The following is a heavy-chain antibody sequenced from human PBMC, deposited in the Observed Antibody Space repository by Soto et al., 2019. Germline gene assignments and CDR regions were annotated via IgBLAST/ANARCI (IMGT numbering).Heavy chain of an antibody. J-gene: IGHJ6*02. CDR1: GYTFTSYG. V-gene: IGHV1-18*01. CDR3: AREDQLLTPRYYGMDV. CDR2: ISAYNGNT. D-gene: IGHD2-2*01. Sequence: ASVKVSCKASGYTFTSYGISWVRQAPGQGLEWMGWISAYNGNTNYAQKLQGRVTMTTDTSTSTAYMELRSLRSDDTAVYYCAREDQLLTPRYYGMDVWGQGTTVTVSS.